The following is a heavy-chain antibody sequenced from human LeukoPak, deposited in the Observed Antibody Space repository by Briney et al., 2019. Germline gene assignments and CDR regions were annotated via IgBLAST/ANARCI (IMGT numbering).Heavy chain of an antibody. Sequence: SETLSLTCTVSGGSISSYYWSWIRQPPGKGLEWIGYIYYSGSTNYNPSLKSRVTMSVDTSKNQLSLNVNSVTVADTAVYFCARHTRMWGYFDYWGQGTLVAVSS. D-gene: IGHD1-26*01. J-gene: IGHJ4*02. V-gene: IGHV4-59*08. CDR2: IYYSGST. CDR3: ARHTRMWGYFDY. CDR1: GGSISSYY.